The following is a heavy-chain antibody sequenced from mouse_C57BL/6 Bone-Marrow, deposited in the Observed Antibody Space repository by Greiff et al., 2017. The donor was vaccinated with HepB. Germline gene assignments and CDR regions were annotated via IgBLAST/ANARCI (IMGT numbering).Heavy chain of an antibody. Sequence: EVQLQQSGPELVKPGASVKISCKASGYTFTDYYMNWVKQSHGKSLEWIGDINPNNGGTSYNQKFKGKATLTVDKSSSTAYMELRSLTSEDSAVYYCASEFRAYWGQGTLVTVSA. V-gene: IGHV1-26*01. CDR3: ASEFRAY. CDR1: GYTFTDYY. J-gene: IGHJ3*01. CDR2: INPNNGGT.